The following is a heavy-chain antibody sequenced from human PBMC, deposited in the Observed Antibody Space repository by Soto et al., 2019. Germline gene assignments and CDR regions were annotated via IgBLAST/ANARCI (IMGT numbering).Heavy chain of an antibody. CDR3: ARDLSVAGPDY. CDR1: GFTFSSYG. Sequence: QVQLVESGGGVVQPGRSLRLSCAASGFTFSSYGMHWVRQAPGKGLEWVAVIWYDGSNKYYADSVKGRFTISRDNSKNTLYLQMNSLRAEDTAVYYCARDLSVAGPDYWGQGTLVTVSS. D-gene: IGHD6-19*01. V-gene: IGHV3-33*01. CDR2: IWYDGSNK. J-gene: IGHJ4*02.